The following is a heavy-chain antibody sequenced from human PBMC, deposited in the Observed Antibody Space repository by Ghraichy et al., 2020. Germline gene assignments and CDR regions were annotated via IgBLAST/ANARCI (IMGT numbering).Heavy chain of an antibody. CDR1: GGSFSGYY. Sequence: SQTLSLTCAVYGGSFSGYYWSWIRQPPGKGLEWIGEINHSGSTNYNPSLKSRVTISVDTSKNQFSLKLSSVTAADTAVYYCARGRWLPRPSHYYYMDVWGKGTTVTVSS. CDR3: ARGRWLPRPSHYYYMDV. V-gene: IGHV4-34*01. D-gene: IGHD3-22*01. CDR2: INHSGST. J-gene: IGHJ6*03.